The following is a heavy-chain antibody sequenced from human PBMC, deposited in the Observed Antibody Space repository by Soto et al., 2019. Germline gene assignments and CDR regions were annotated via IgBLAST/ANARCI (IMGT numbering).Heavy chain of an antibody. D-gene: IGHD6-6*01. J-gene: IGHJ6*02. CDR3: ARRGIAARPDYYYYGMDV. V-gene: IGHV5-10-1*01. Sequence: GESLKISCKGSGYSFTSYWISWVRQMPGKGLEWMGRIDPSDSYTNYSPSFQGHVTISADKSISTAYLQWSSLKASDTAMYYCARRGIAARPDYYYYGMDVWGQGTTVTVSS. CDR2: IDPSDSYT. CDR1: GYSFTSYW.